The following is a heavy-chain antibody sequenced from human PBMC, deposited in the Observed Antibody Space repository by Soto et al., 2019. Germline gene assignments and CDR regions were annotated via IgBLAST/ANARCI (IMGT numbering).Heavy chain of an antibody. J-gene: IGHJ4*02. CDR2: IIPIFGTA. Sequence: ASVKVSCKASGCTFSSYAISWVRQAPGQGLEWMGGIIPIFGTANYAQKFQGRVTITADKSTSTAYMELSSLRSEDTAVYYCAREVLVGATLGSLDYWGQGTLVTVSS. CDR3: AREVLVGATLGSLDY. CDR1: GCTFSSYA. D-gene: IGHD1-26*01. V-gene: IGHV1-69*06.